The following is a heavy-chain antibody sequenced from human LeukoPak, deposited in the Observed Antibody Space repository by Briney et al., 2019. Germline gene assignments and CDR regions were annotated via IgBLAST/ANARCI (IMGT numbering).Heavy chain of an antibody. Sequence: GGSLRLYCAASGFTFSSYWMHWVRQAPGKGLVWVSRINSDGRRTNYADCGKGGFTISRENAKKRVYLEMNSQREEDTAVYYCARGYCSSTSCPKAYSFDYWGQGTLVTVSS. CDR3: ARGYCSSTSCPKAYSFDY. V-gene: IGHV3-74*01. CDR2: INSDGRRT. CDR1: GFTFSSYW. J-gene: IGHJ4*02. D-gene: IGHD2-2*01.